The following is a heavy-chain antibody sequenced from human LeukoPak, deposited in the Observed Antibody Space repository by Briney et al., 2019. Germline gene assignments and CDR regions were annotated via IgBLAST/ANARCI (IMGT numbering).Heavy chain of an antibody. D-gene: IGHD3-10*01. CDR2: IYYSGST. V-gene: IGHV4-59*05. CDR1: GGSISSYY. Sequence: SETLSLTCTVSGGSISSYYWSWIRQPPGKGLEWIGSIYYSGSTYYNPSLKSRVTISVDTSKNQFSLKLSSVTAADTAVYYCARRVPLWFGEFRKTYNWFDPWGQGTLVTVSS. CDR3: ARRVPLWFGEFRKTYNWFDP. J-gene: IGHJ5*02.